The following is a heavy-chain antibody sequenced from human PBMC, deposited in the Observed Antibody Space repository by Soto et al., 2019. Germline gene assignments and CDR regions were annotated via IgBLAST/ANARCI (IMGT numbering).Heavy chain of an antibody. Sequence: ASVKVSCKASGYTFTSYAMHWVRQAPGQRLEWMGWINAGNGNTKYSQKFQGRVTITRDTSASTAYMELSSLRSDDTAVYYCARGYYDSSGYHNWFDPWGQGTPVTVSS. J-gene: IGHJ5*02. CDR3: ARGYYDSSGYHNWFDP. D-gene: IGHD3-22*01. V-gene: IGHV1-3*01. CDR2: INAGNGNT. CDR1: GYTFTSYA.